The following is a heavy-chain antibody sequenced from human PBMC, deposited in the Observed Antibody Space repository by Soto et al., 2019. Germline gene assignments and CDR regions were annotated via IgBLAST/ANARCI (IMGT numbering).Heavy chain of an antibody. CDR2: IYSTGTT. V-gene: IGHV3-53*01. CDR3: AKDGRGSGSHYNSFGY. J-gene: IGHJ4*02. D-gene: IGHD3-10*01. CDR1: GFTVGNNY. Sequence: EVQLVESGGGLIQPGGSLKLSCAASGFTVGNNYMSWVRQAPGKGLEWVSLIYSTGTTKYADSVKGRFTVSRDNAKNTLYPQMNSPRAEDTAVYYCAKDGRGSGSHYNSFGYWGQGTLVTVSS.